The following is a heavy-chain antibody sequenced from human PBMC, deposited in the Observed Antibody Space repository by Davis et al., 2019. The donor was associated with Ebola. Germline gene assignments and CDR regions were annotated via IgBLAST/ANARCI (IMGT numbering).Heavy chain of an antibody. Sequence: GESLKISCAASGFTFSSYWMSWVRQAPGKGLEWVANIKQDGSEKYYVDSVKGRFTISRDNAKNTVFLQMNSLRAEDTALYYCARGLWPSAFDYWGQGTLVTVSS. CDR2: IKQDGSEK. CDR3: ARGLWPSAFDY. D-gene: IGHD2-21*01. CDR1: GFTFSSYW. V-gene: IGHV3-7*01. J-gene: IGHJ4*02.